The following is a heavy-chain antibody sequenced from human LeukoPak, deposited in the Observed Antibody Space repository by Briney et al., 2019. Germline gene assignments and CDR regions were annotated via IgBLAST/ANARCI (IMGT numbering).Heavy chain of an antibody. CDR3: ATTEYQLLHLVY. CDR2: INSDENT. Sequence: GGSQRLSCAASGLTFSSSVLSWARQAPGKGLEWVSTINSDENTYYADSVKGRFTISRDTSKNTLYLQMNSLRAEDTAVYYCATTEYQLLHLVYWGQGTLVTVSS. D-gene: IGHD2/OR15-2a*01. V-gene: IGHV3-23*01. J-gene: IGHJ4*02. CDR1: GLTFSSSV.